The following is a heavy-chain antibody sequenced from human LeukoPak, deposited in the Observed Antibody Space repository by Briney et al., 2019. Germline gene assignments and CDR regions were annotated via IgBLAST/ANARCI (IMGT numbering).Heavy chain of an antibody. Sequence: PGRSLRLSCAASGFTFSSYGMHWVRQAPGKGLEWVSYISSSGSTIYYADSVKGRFTISRDNAKNSLYLQMNSLRAEDTAVYYCARTVVVVAATFSHDAFDIWGQGTMVTVSS. CDR3: ARTVVVVAATFSHDAFDI. J-gene: IGHJ3*02. D-gene: IGHD2-15*01. CDR1: GFTFSSYG. V-gene: IGHV3-48*04. CDR2: ISSSGSTI.